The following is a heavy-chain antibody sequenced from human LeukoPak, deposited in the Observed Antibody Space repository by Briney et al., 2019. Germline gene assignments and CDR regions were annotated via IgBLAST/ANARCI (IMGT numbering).Heavy chain of an antibody. Sequence: SETLSLTCTVSGGSISSSSYYWGRIRQPPGKGLEWIGSIFYSGRTYYNPSLQSRVTISIDTSKNQFSLRLSSVTAADTAVYYCTRGAFITDVAIVPVADFDYWGQGALVTVSS. CDR1: GGSISSSSYY. D-gene: IGHD2/OR15-2a*01. CDR2: IFYSGRT. V-gene: IGHV4-39*07. J-gene: IGHJ4*02. CDR3: TRGAFITDVAIVPVADFDY.